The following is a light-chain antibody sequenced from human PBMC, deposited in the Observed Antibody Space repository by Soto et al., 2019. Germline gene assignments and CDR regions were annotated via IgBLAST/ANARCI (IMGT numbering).Light chain of an antibody. CDR1: SSDVGGSDF. V-gene: IGLV2-8*01. CDR3: SSYAGSNNLV. J-gene: IGLJ2*01. Sequence: QYALTQPPSASGSPGQSVAISCTGTSSDVGGSDFVSWYQQHPGKAPKLMIYDVSKRPSGVPDRFSASKSGSTASLTVSGLQPEDEADYYCSSYAGSNNLVFGGGTKVTVL. CDR2: DVS.